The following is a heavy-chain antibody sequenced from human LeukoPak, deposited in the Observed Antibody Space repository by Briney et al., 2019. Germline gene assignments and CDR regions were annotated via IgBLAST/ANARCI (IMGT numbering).Heavy chain of an antibody. V-gene: IGHV3-30*18. CDR1: GFTFSSYG. J-gene: IGHJ3*02. CDR3: AKRRPRRDYYDSSGYYSHDAFDI. D-gene: IGHD3-22*01. Sequence: GGSLRLSCAASGFTFSSYGMHWVRQAPGKGLEWVAVISYDGSNKYYADSVKGRFTISRDNSKNTLYLQMNSLRAEDTAVYYCAKRRPRRDYYDSSGYYSHDAFDIWGQGTMVTVSS. CDR2: ISYDGSNK.